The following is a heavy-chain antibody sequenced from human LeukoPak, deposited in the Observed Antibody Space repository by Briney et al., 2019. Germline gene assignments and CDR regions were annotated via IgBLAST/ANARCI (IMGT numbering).Heavy chain of an antibody. Sequence: ESGPGLVKPSETLSLTCTVSGGSISSSSYYWGWIRQPPGKGLEWIGSIYYSGSTYYNPSLKSRVTISVDTSKNQFSLKLSSVTAADTAVYYCARRRERHTAIVGYYFDYWGQGTLVTVSS. D-gene: IGHD5-18*01. CDR1: GGSISSSSYY. CDR3: ARRRERHTAIVGYYFDY. V-gene: IGHV4-39*01. CDR2: IYYSGST. J-gene: IGHJ4*02.